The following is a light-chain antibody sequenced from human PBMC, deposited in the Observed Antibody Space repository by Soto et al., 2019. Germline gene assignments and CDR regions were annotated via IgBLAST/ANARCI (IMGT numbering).Light chain of an antibody. CDR2: WAS. Sequence: DIVMTQSPDSLAVYLGERATINCKSSQSVLYSSNNNNYLTWYQQKPGQPPKLLIYWASTRDPGGPDRFSGSGSGTDFTLTISSLQAEDVAVYYCQQFYSSPFTFGPGTKVDIK. CDR1: QSVLYSSNNNNY. J-gene: IGKJ3*01. CDR3: QQFYSSPFT. V-gene: IGKV4-1*01.